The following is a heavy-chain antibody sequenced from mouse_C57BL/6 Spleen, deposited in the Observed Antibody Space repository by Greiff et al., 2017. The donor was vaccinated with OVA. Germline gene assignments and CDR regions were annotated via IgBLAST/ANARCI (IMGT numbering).Heavy chain of an antibody. Sequence: DVKLVESGGGLVQPGGSMKLSCVASGFTFSNYWMNWVRQSPEKGLEWVAQIRLKSDNYATHYAESVKGRFTISRDDSKSSVYLQMNNLRAEDTGIYYCTNTVYFDYWGQGTTLTVSS. CDR3: TNTVYFDY. CDR2: IRLKSDNYAT. CDR1: GFTFSNYW. J-gene: IGHJ2*01. V-gene: IGHV6-3*01.